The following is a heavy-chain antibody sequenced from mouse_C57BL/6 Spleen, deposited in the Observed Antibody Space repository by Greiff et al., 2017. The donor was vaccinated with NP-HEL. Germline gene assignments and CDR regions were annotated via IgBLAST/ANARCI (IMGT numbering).Heavy chain of an antibody. CDR1: GYTFTDYF. J-gene: IGHJ2*01. D-gene: IGHD4-1*01. Sequence: EVKLQQSGPELVKPGASVKISCKASGYTFTDYFMNWVKQSHGKSLEWIGDINPNNGGTSYNQKFKGKATLTVDKSSSTAYMELRSLTSEDSAVYYCAASLLTGTYDYWGQGTTLTVSS. CDR3: AASLLTGTYDY. V-gene: IGHV1-26*01. CDR2: INPNNGGT.